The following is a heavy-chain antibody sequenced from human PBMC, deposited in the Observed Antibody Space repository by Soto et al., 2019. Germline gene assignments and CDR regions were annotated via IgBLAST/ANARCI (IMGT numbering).Heavy chain of an antibody. V-gene: IGHV1-24*01. Sequence: ASVKVSCKVSGYTLTALSMHWVRQAPGKGLEWMGGFDPEDGETIYSQKFQGRVTMTEDTSTDTAYMELSSLRSDDTAVYYCAIDNGSGRYFRLRTEISFGFWGQGTLVTVSS. CDR2: FDPEDGET. D-gene: IGHD1-26*01. CDR3: AIDNGSGRYFRLRTEISFGF. CDR1: GYTLTALS. J-gene: IGHJ4*02.